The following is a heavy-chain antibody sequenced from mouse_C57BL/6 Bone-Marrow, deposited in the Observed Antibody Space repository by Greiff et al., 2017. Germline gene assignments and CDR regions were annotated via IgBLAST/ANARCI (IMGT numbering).Heavy chain of an antibody. CDR3: TITAEHYFDY. D-gene: IGHD1-3*01. Sequence: EVQRVESGDGLVKPGGSLKLSCPASGFTFSSYSMSWVRQTPEKRLEWVAYISSGGDYTYYADTVKGRYTLSRDNARNTLYLQLSSLKSEDTAVYYCTITAEHYFDYWGQGTTLTVSS. CDR2: ISSGGDYT. J-gene: IGHJ2*01. V-gene: IGHV5-9-1*02. CDR1: GFTFSSYS.